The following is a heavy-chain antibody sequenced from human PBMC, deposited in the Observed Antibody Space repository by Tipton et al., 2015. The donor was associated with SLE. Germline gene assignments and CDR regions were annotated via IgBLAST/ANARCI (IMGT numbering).Heavy chain of an antibody. Sequence: QVQLVQSGAEVKKPGASVKVSCKASGYTFTSYGISWVRQAPGQGLEWMGWISAYNGNTNYAQKLQGRVTMTTDTSTSTAYMELRSLRSDDTAVYYCARDRGRREDYDYVWGSYRPPYYFDYWGQGTLVTVSS. D-gene: IGHD3-16*02. J-gene: IGHJ4*02. CDR3: ARDRGRREDYDYVWGSYRPPYYFDY. V-gene: IGHV1-18*01. CDR1: GYTFTSYG. CDR2: ISAYNGNT.